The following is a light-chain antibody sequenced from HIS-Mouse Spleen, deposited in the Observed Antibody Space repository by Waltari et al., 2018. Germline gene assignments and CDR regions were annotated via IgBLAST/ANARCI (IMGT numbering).Light chain of an antibody. CDR2: AAS. CDR1: QSISRN. CDR3: QQRYSTLMYT. V-gene: IGKV1-39*01. J-gene: IGKJ2*01. Sequence: DIQMTQSPSSLSASVGDRVTITCRASQSISRNLNWYQQKPGKAPKLLIYAASSLQSGVASKFSGSGSGTDFTLPISSLQPEDFATYYCQQRYSTLMYTFGQGTKLEIK.